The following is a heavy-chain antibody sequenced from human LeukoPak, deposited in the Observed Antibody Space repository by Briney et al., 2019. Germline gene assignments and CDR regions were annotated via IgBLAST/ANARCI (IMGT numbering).Heavy chain of an antibody. CDR1: GFTFTTYW. V-gene: IGHV3-74*01. CDR3: IRDFRSADL. J-gene: IGHJ5*02. Sequence: GGSLRLSCAASGFTFTTYWMHWVRQAPGKGLVWVSHINSDGSITSYADSVKGRFTISRDNAKNTVYLEMNSLSVEDTATYYCIRDFRSADLWGQGTLVTVTS. CDR2: INSDGSIT.